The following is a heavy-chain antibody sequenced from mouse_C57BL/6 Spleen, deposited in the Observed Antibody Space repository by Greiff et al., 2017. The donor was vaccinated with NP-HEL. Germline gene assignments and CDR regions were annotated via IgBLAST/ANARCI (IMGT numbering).Heavy chain of an antibody. CDR3: ASEDPFAY. CDR1: GYTFTSYT. V-gene: IGHV1-4*01. CDR2: INPSSGYT. J-gene: IGHJ3*01. Sequence: LVESGAELARPGASVKMSCKASGYTFTSYTMHWVKQRPGQGLEWIGYINPSSGYTKYNQKFKDKATLTADKSSSTAYMQLSSLTSEDSAVYYCASEDPFAYWGQGTLVTVSA.